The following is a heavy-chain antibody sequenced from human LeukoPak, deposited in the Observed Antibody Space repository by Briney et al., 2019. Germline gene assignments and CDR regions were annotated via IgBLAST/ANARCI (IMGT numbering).Heavy chain of an antibody. D-gene: IGHD6-13*01. Sequence: SETLSLTCTVSGGSISSYYWNWIRQPAGKGLEWIGRIYTSGSTNYNPSLKSRVTMSVDTSKNQFSLKLSSVTAADTAVYYCAREGQQLVFWWFDPWGQGTLVTVSS. CDR1: GGSISSYY. CDR2: IYTSGST. J-gene: IGHJ5*02. CDR3: AREGQQLVFWWFDP. V-gene: IGHV4-4*07.